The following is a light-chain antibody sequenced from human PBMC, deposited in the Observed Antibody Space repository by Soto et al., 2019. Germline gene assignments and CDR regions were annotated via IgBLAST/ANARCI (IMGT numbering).Light chain of an antibody. CDR1: RSNIGSNA. J-gene: IGLJ3*02. CDR2: NDN. Sequence: QSVLTQPPSASGTPGQRVTISCSGSRSNIGSNAVSWYQQLPGTAPKLLIYNDNQRPSGVPDRFSASKSGTSASLAISGLQSEHEPDYYCAAWDDSLNARGVFGGGTKLTVL. CDR3: AAWDDSLNARGV. V-gene: IGLV1-44*01.